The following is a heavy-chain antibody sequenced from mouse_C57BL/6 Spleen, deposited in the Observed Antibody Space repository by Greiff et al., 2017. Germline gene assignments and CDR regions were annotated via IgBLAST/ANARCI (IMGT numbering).Heavy chain of an antibody. Sequence: EVKVVESGGGLVKPGGSLKLSCAASGFTFSDYGMHWVRQAPEKGLEWVAYISSGSSTSYYADTVKGRFTISRDKAKNTLFLQMTSLRSEYTAMYYCARRDLLRVGFDYWGQGTTLTVSS. CDR3: ARRDLLRVGFDY. CDR1: GFTFSDYG. D-gene: IGHD1-1*01. J-gene: IGHJ2*01. V-gene: IGHV5-17*01. CDR2: ISSGSSTS.